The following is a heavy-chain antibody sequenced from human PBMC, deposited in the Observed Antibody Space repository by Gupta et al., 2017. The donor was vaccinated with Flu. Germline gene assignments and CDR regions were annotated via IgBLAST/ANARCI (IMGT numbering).Heavy chain of an antibody. D-gene: IGHD3-22*01. J-gene: IGHJ4*02. V-gene: IGHV3-21*02. Sequence: EVQLVESGGGLVKPGGSLRLSCAASGFPFNSYNMMWVRQAPGQGLEWVSSISTSSSYIYYADSVEGRFSISRDNAKNSLYLQMNSLRAEDTAVYYCARVGGGYYYDNSVRNYCFDNWGQGTLVTVSS. CDR1: GFPFNSYN. CDR3: ARVGGGYYYDNSVRNYCFDN. CDR2: ISTSSSYI.